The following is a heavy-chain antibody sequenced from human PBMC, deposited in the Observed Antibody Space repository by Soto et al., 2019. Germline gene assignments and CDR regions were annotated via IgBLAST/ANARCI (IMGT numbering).Heavy chain of an antibody. CDR2: IIPIFGTT. V-gene: IGHV1-69*01. CDR3: TRAVRTGNYGMDV. Sequence: QVQLVQGWTEVKMAGSSVRISCEASGGTLSNYAVSWVRQAPGLGLEWMGGIIPIFGTTTYAQKFQGRITITADETTGRVYMDLTGLRSDDTAVFYCTRAVRTGNYGMDVWGQGTTVTVSS. J-gene: IGHJ6*02. CDR1: GGTLSNYA.